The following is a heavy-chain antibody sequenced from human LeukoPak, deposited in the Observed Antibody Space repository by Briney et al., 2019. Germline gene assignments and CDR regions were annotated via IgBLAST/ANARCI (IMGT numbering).Heavy chain of an antibody. CDR1: GFTFRSYW. CDR2: INTDGSST. Sequence: TGGSLRLSCAASGFTFRSYWMHWVRQAPGKGLVWVSHINTDGSSTTYADSVKGRFTISRDNAKSTLYLLMNSLRAEDTAVYYCARDSNYGMDVWGQGTTVTVSS. D-gene: IGHD2/OR15-2a*01. J-gene: IGHJ6*02. V-gene: IGHV3-74*01. CDR3: ARDSNYGMDV.